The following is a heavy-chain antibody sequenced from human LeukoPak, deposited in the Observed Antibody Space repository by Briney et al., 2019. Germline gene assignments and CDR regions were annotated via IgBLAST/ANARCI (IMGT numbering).Heavy chain of an antibody. Sequence: TGGPLRLSCAAPGFTFSSYAMSWVRQAPGKGLEWVSAISGSGGSTYYADSVKGRFTISRDNSKNTLYLQMNSLRAEDTAVYYCAKAGDTNYYRYGDYWGQGTLVTVSS. V-gene: IGHV3-23*01. CDR1: GFTFSSYA. CDR3: AKAGDTNYYRYGDY. CDR2: ISGSGGST. D-gene: IGHD5-18*01. J-gene: IGHJ4*02.